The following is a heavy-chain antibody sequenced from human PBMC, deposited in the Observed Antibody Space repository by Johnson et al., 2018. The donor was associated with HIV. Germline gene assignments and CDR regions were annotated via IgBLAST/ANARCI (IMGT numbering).Heavy chain of an antibody. V-gene: IGHV3-30*19. CDR1: GFTFSGYG. J-gene: IGHJ3*02. CDR2: ISYDGSNK. D-gene: IGHD5-12*01. Sequence: QVQLVESGGGVVQPGRSLRLSCAASGFTFSGYGMHWVRQAPGKGLEWVAVISYDGSNKYYADSVKGRFTISRDNSKNTLYLQMNSLRVEDTAVYYCAKDRILSGYGPGAFDIWGQGTMVTVSS. CDR3: AKDRILSGYGPGAFDI.